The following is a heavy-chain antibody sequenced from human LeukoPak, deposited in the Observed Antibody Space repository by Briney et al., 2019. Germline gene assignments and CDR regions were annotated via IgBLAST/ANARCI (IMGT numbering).Heavy chain of an antibody. D-gene: IGHD3-22*01. Sequence: GGSLRLSCAASGFTFSSYAMSWVRQAPGKGLEWVSAISGSGGSTYYADSVKGRFTISRDNSKNTLYLHMNSLRAGDTAVYYCAKGDSSAFPYYFDYWGQGSLVTVSS. J-gene: IGHJ4*02. CDR3: AKGDSSAFPYYFDY. V-gene: IGHV3-23*01. CDR2: ISGSGGST. CDR1: GFTFSSYA.